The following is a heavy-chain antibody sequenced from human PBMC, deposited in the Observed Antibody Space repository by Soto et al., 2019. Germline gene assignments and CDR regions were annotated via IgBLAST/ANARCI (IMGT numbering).Heavy chain of an antibody. V-gene: IGHV1-8*01. CDR3: ARGGYSYGDYYYYGMDV. CDR1: GYTLTSYD. J-gene: IGHJ6*02. CDR2: MNPNSGNT. D-gene: IGHD5-18*01. Sequence: ASVKVSCKASGYTLTSYDINWVRQATGQGLEWMGWMNPNSGNTGYAQKFQGRVNMTRNTSISTAYMELSSLRSEDTAVYYCARGGYSYGDYYYYGMDVWGQGTTVTVS.